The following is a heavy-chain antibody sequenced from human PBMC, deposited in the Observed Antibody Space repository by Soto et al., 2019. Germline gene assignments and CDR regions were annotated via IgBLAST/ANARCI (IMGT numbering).Heavy chain of an antibody. CDR3: AKGEKLCFTRYYYYYGMDV. D-gene: IGHD2-2*01. Sequence: EVQLLESGGGLVQPGGSLRLSCAASGFTFSSYAMSWVRQAPGKGLEWVSAISGSGGSTYYADSVKGRFTISRDNSKNTLYLQMSSLSDEDTAVYYCAKGEKLCFTRYYYYYGMDVWGQGTTVTVSS. V-gene: IGHV3-23*01. CDR1: GFTFSSYA. J-gene: IGHJ6*02. CDR2: ISGSGGST.